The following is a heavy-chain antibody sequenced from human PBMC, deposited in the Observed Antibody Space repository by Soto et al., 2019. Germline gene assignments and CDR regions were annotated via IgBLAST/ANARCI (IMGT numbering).Heavy chain of an antibody. CDR1: GFTFSSYG. D-gene: IGHD1-7*01. CDR3: ARDKFANWNSRAFDI. CDR2: IWYDGSNK. V-gene: IGHV3-33*01. Sequence: QVQLVESGGGVVQPGRSLRLSCAASGFTFSSYGMHWVRQAPGKGLEWVAVIWYDGSNKYYADSVKGRFTISRDNSMNTLYLQMNSLRAEDTAVYYCARDKFANWNSRAFDIWGQGTMVTVSS. J-gene: IGHJ3*02.